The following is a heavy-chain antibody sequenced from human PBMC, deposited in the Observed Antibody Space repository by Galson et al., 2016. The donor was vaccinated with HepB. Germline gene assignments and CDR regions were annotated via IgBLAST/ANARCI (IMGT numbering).Heavy chain of an antibody. Sequence: SLRLSCAASGFSFSTSDMHWVRQAPGKGLEWVSAIGSRHDTYYSGSVKGRFTISRENARKAFYLQMYSLRVGDTAMYYCARESSYRVTTGWNFDLWGRGTLVTVSS. D-gene: IGHD2-21*02. V-gene: IGHV3-13*01. CDR3: ARESSYRVTTGWNFDL. J-gene: IGHJ2*01. CDR2: IGSRHDT. CDR1: GFSFSTSD.